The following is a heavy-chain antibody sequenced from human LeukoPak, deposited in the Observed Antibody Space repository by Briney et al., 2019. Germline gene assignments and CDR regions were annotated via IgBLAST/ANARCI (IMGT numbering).Heavy chain of an antibody. CDR3: ARELGEIRRTNWFDP. Sequence: PSETLSLTCTVSGGSISSGGYYWSWIRQHPGKGLEWIGYIYYSGSTYYNPSLKSRVTISVDTSKNQFSLKLSSVTAADTAVCYCARELGEIRRTNWFDPWGQGTLVTVSS. V-gene: IGHV4-31*03. CDR1: GGSISSGGYY. CDR2: IYYSGST. J-gene: IGHJ5*02. D-gene: IGHD3-16*01.